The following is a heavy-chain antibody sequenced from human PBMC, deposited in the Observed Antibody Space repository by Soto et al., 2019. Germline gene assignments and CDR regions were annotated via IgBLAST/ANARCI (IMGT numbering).Heavy chain of an antibody. CDR2: IDSGDGTT. Sequence: PGGSLRLSCTGSGFDFGDYYMSWIRQAPGKGLEWVSYIDSGDGTTYYTDSVKGRFTISRDNAKKTVYLQMNSLRAEDTAVYYCARDLGYYDSSGYFDYWGQGTLVTVSS. CDR3: ARDLGYYDSSGYFDY. J-gene: IGHJ4*02. V-gene: IGHV3-11*01. D-gene: IGHD3-22*01. CDR1: GFDFGDYY.